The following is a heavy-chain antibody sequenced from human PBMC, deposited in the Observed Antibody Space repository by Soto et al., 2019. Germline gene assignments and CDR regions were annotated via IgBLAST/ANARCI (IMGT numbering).Heavy chain of an antibody. CDR1: GGSFSGYY. J-gene: IGHJ4*02. V-gene: IGHV4-34*01. CDR3: ARVYSSSSLVFDY. D-gene: IGHD6-6*01. CDR2: INHRGST. Sequence: SETLSLTCAVYGGSFSGYYWSWIRQPPGKGLEWIGEINHRGSTNYNPSLKSRVTISVETSKNQFSLKLSSVTAADTAVYYCARVYSSSSLVFDYWGQGTMVTVSS.